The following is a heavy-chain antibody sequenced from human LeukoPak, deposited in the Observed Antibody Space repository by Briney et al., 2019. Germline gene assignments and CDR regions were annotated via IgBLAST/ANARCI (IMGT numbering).Heavy chain of an antibody. CDR3: ARQSYCSGGSCYSAFDI. V-gene: IGHV5-51*01. Sequence: GESLKISCKGSGYSFTSYWIGWVRQMPGKGLEWMGIIYPGDSDTRYGPSFQGQVTISADKSISTAYLQWSSLKASDTAMYYCARQSYCSGGSCYSAFDIWGQGTMVTVSS. J-gene: IGHJ3*02. CDR1: GYSFTSYW. D-gene: IGHD2-15*01. CDR2: IYPGDSDT.